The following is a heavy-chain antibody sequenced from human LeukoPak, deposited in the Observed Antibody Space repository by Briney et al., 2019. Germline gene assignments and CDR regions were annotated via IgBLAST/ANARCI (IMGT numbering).Heavy chain of an antibody. Sequence: ASVKVSCKASGYTFTDYYMHWVRQAPGQGLEWMGWINPNSGGTNYAQKFQGRVTMTRDTSISTAYIELSRLRFDDTAVYYCARSDGGNNRRFDYWGQGTLVTVSS. CDR3: ARSDGGNNRRFDY. D-gene: IGHD2-8*02. CDR1: GYTFTDYY. CDR2: INPNSGGT. J-gene: IGHJ4*02. V-gene: IGHV1-2*02.